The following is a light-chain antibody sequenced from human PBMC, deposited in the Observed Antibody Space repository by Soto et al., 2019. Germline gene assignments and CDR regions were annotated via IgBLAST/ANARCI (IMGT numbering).Light chain of an antibody. Sequence: QSALTQPPSASGSPGQSVTISCTGTSSDVGGYNYVSWYQQHPGKAPKLMIYEVSKRPSGVPDRFSGSKSGNTASLTVSGLQAEDEADYYCASYTSTTTLVVFGGGTQLTVL. V-gene: IGLV2-8*01. CDR2: EVS. CDR1: SSDVGGYNY. CDR3: ASYTSTTTLVV. J-gene: IGLJ2*01.